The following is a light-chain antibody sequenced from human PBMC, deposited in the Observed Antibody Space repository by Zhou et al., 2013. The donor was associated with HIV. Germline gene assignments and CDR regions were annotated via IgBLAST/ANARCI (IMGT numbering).Light chain of an antibody. V-gene: IGKV3-11*01. CDR3: QQRSNWPS. J-gene: IGKJ3*01. CDR2: DAS. CDR1: QNVVNF. Sequence: DIVLTQSPATLSLSPGERATLSCRASQNVVNFLAWYQQKPGQAPRLLIYDASTRATGVPARFSGSGSGTDFTLTISSLEPEDFGVYYCQQRSNWPSFGPGTKVDLK.